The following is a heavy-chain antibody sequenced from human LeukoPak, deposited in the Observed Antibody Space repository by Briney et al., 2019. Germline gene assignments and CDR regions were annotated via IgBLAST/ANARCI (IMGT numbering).Heavy chain of an antibody. V-gene: IGHV3-48*04. J-gene: IGHJ4*02. Sequence: PGGSLRLSCAASGFTFTIYSMNWVRQAPGKGLEWVSYISSSGNTIYYADSVKGRFTISRDNAKNSLYLQTNSLRAEDTAVYYCARDLITRVAHWGQGTLVTVSS. D-gene: IGHD3-10*01. CDR2: ISSSGNTI. CDR1: GFTFTIYS. CDR3: ARDLITRVAH.